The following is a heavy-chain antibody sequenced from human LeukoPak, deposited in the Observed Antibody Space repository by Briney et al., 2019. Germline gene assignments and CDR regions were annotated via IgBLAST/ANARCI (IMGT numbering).Heavy chain of an antibody. J-gene: IGHJ4*02. V-gene: IGHV1-18*01. Sequence: ASVKVSCKASGYTFTSYGISWVRQAPGQGLEWMGWISAYNGNTNYAQKFQGRVTMTEDTSTDTTYMELSSLRSEDTAVYYCAIHRYGDYFDYWGQGTLVTVSS. CDR2: ISAYNGNT. D-gene: IGHD4-17*01. CDR3: AIHRYGDYFDY. CDR1: GYTFTSYG.